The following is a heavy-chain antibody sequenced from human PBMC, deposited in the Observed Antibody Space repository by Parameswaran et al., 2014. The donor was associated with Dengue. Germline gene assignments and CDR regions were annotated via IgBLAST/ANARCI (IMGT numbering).Heavy chain of an antibody. CDR3: AKGSTPLTGGYPYGGKSGCIDH. Sequence: RQPPGKGLEWVAVISYDGSLKYYADSVRGRFTISRDNSKNTLYLQMNSLRPEDTAIYFCAKGSTPLTGGYPYGGKSGCIDHWGQGATVTVSS. D-gene: IGHD4-23*01. CDR2: ISYDGSLK. V-gene: IGHV3-30*04. J-gene: IGHJ4*02.